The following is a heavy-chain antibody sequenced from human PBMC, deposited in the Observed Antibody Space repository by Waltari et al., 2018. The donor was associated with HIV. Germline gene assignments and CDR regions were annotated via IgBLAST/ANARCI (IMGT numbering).Heavy chain of an antibody. CDR3: AKDIQVEESVYGPSSFDY. CDR2: ISWNSGSI. Sequence: EVQLVESGGGLVQPGRSLRLSCAASGFTFDDYAMHWVRHAPGNGLEWVSGISWNSGSIGYADSVKGRFTISRDNAKNSLYLQMNSLRAEDTALYYCAKDIQVEESVYGPSSFDYWGQGTLVTVSS. V-gene: IGHV3-9*01. CDR1: GFTFDDYA. J-gene: IGHJ4*02. D-gene: IGHD3-10*01.